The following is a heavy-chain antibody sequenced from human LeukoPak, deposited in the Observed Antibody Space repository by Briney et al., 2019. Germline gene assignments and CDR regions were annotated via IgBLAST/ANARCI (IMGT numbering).Heavy chain of an antibody. CDR1: GASISSGYYY. V-gene: IGHV4-30-4*01. J-gene: IGHJ4*02. CDR3: ARGGDDYSLFFDF. Sequence: SETLSLTCTVSGASISSGYYYWSWIRQPPGKGLEWIGYIYYSGSSNHNPSLQSRVIISLDTPKNQFSLKLTSVAAADAAVYYCARGGDDYSLFFDFWGQGTVVAVSS. CDR2: IYYSGSS. D-gene: IGHD4-11*01.